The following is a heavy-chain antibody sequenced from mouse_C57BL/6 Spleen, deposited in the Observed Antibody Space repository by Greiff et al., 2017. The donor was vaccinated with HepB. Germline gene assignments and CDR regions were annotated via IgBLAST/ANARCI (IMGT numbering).Heavy chain of an antibody. D-gene: IGHD1-1*01. CDR2: INPNNGGT. CDR1: GYTFTDYY. J-gene: IGHJ2*01. Sequence: VQLQQSGPELVKPGASVKISCKASGYTFTDYYMNWVKQSHGKSLEWIGDINPNNGGTSYNQKFKGKATLTVDKSSSTAYMELRSLPSEDSAVYYCARNPHQLLLFDYWGQGTTLTVSS. CDR3: ARNPHQLLLFDY. V-gene: IGHV1-26*01.